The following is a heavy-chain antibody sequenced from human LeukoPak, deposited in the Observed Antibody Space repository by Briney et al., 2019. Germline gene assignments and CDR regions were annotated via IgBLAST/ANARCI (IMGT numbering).Heavy chain of an antibody. Sequence: SETLSLTCTVSGGSISSGTYYWSWIRQPAGKGLEWIVRIYTSGSTNYNPSLKSRVTISVDTSKNQFSLKLSSVTAADTAVYYCARDRYYYDSGGSRFDYWGQGTLVTVSS. CDR1: GGSISSGTYY. CDR3: ARDRYYYDSGGSRFDY. D-gene: IGHD3-22*01. CDR2: IYTSGST. J-gene: IGHJ4*02. V-gene: IGHV4-61*02.